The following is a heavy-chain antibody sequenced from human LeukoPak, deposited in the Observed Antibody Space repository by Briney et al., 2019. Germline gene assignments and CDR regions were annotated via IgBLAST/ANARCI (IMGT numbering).Heavy chain of an antibody. CDR2: IKQDGSEK. D-gene: IGHD5-18*01. V-gene: IGHV3-7*01. CDR1: GFTFSSYW. J-gene: IGHJ5*02. CDR3: ARRGYSYGMYNWFDP. Sequence: GGSLRLSCAASGFTFSSYWMSWVRQAPGKGLEWVANIKQDGSEKYYVDSVEGRFTISRDNAKNSLYLQMNSLRAEDTAVYYCARRGYSYGMYNWFDPWGQGTLVTVSS.